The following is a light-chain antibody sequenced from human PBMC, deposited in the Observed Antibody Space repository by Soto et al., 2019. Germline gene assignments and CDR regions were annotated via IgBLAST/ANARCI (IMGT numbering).Light chain of an antibody. CDR2: GAS. CDR1: QSVSSSY. J-gene: IGKJ3*01. V-gene: IGKV3-20*01. Sequence: EIVFTQSPGTLSFSRGERATPTCRASQSVSSSYLAWYQQKPGQAPRLLIYGASSRATGIPDRFSGSGSGKDFTLTISRLEPEEFAGYYCQQYGNSPFTFGPGTKVDI. CDR3: QQYGNSPFT.